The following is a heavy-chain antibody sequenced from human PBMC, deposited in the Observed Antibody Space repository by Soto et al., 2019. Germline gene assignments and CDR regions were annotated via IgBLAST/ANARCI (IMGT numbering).Heavy chain of an antibody. Sequence: PSDTRSLTWAFYGGSFSRYYWSWIRQPPGKGLEWMGEINPSGSTNYNPSLKSRVTISVDTSKNQLSMKLSSVTAADTAVYYCARGAQNIVLVVYAIHAFDIWGQGTMVNGS. J-gene: IGHJ3*02. D-gene: IGHD2-8*01. CDR1: GGSFSRYY. V-gene: IGHV4-34*01. CDR3: ARGAQNIVLVVYAIHAFDI. CDR2: INPSGST.